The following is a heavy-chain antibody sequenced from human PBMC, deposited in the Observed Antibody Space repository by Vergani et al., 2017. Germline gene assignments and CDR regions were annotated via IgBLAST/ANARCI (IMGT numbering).Heavy chain of an antibody. Sequence: EVQLVESGGGLVQPGGSLRLSCAASGFTFSSYWMSWVRQAPGKGLEWVANIKQDGSEKYYVDSVKGRFTISRDNAKKTLYLQMNSLRAEDTAVYYCAKARRITMVRGVAFDYWGQGTLVTVSS. D-gene: IGHD3-10*01. CDR3: AKARRITMVRGVAFDY. CDR2: IKQDGSEK. V-gene: IGHV3-7*03. J-gene: IGHJ4*02. CDR1: GFTFSSYW.